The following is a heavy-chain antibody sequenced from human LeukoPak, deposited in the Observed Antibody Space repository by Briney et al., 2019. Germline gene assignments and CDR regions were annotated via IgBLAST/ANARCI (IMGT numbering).Heavy chain of an antibody. Sequence: SETLSLTCTVSGYSIYNAYYWGWIRQPPGKGLEWIGSIYHSGSTYYNPSLKSRVTISVDTSKNQFSLKLSSVTAADTAVYYCARRRMDWDTGRYYGSGSKYYFDYWGQGTLVTVSS. CDR1: GYSIYNAYY. J-gene: IGHJ4*02. CDR3: ARRRMDWDTGRYYGSGSKYYFDY. CDR2: IYHSGST. V-gene: IGHV4-38-2*02. D-gene: IGHD3-10*01.